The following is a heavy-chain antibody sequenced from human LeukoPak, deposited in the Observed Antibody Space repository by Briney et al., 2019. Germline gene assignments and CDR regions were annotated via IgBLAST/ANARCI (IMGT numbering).Heavy chain of an antibody. Sequence: GGSLRLSCAASGFTFDDYAMHWVRQAPGKGLEWVSLISWDGGSTYYADSVKGRFTISRDNSKNSLYLQMNSLRAEDTALYSCAKDIRGSTSWYGLDYWGQGTLVTVSS. D-gene: IGHD6-13*01. CDR1: GFTFDDYA. CDR2: ISWDGGST. CDR3: AKDIRGSTSWYGLDY. V-gene: IGHV3-43D*03. J-gene: IGHJ4*02.